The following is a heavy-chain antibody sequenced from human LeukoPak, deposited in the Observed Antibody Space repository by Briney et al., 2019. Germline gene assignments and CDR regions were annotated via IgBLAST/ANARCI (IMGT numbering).Heavy chain of an antibody. V-gene: IGHV1-46*01. Sequence: ASVKVSCKTSGYSLPRHYIHWVRQAPGQGLEWMGIMNPSVGATTYAPRLQGRVTMTRDTSTSTFYMELSGLTSEDTAVYYCAREGVCQAFDFWGQGTMVTVSS. CDR3: AREGVCQAFDF. J-gene: IGHJ3*01. CDR2: MNPSVGAT. D-gene: IGHD2-8*01. CDR1: GYSLPRHY.